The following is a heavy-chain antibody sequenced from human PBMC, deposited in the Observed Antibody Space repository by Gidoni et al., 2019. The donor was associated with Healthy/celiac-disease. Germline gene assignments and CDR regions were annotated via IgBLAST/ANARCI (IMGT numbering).Heavy chain of an antibody. D-gene: IGHD5-12*01. CDR1: GYTVSGSA. J-gene: IGHJ5*02. V-gene: IGHV3-73*02. CDR3: TRRPLDGYNYRLWFDP. Sequence: EVQLVEAGGGLVQHGGSLKLPCAASGYTVSGSALHWARQASGKGLEWVGRIRSKANSYATAYAASVKGRFTISRDDSTNTAYLQMNSLKTEDTSVYYCTRRPLDGYNYRLWFDPWGQGTLVTVSS. CDR2: IRSKANSYAT.